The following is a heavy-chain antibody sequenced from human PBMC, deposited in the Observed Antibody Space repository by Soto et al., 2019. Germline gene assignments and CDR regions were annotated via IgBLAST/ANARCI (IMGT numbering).Heavy chain of an antibody. CDR1: GFSFSTYA. V-gene: IGHV3-64D*08. Sequence: EVQLVESGGGLVQPGGSLTLSCAVSGFSFSTYAMHWVRRPPGRGLEFVSVIAYHGSSSFYADSLKGRFTVSRDNSRNTLYLHMNDLRPEDSATYYCVKDCTPNWNYPGMDVWGQGTTVTVSS. J-gene: IGHJ6*02. CDR3: VKDCTPNWNYPGMDV. CDR2: IAYHGSSS. D-gene: IGHD2-15*01.